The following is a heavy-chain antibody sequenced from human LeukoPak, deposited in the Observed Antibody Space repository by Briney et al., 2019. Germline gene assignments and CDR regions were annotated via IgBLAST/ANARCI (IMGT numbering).Heavy chain of an antibody. CDR3: ARGAAMVRGVCRHAFDS. V-gene: IGHV3-21*01. CDR1: GFTFSSYS. CDR2: ISSSSSYI. J-gene: IGHJ3*02. D-gene: IGHD3-10*01. Sequence: GGSLTPSCAVCGFTFSSYSMIWVRQAPGKGLEWVSSISSSSSYIYYADSVKDRFTISRGNAKNSLYLQMNSLRAEDTAVYYCARGAAMVRGVCRHAFDSWGQATMVTLSS.